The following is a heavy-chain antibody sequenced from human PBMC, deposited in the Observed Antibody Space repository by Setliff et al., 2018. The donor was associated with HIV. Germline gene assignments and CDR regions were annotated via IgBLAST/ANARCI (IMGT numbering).Heavy chain of an antibody. Sequence: TSETLSLTCAVYGGSFSGYYWSWIRQPPGKGLEWIGSFYHSGSTNYNPSLKSRVTISVDKSKNQFSLKLASVTAADTAVYYCASGEPYYYDSTGYSGNYFDYWGQGTLVTVSS. CDR1: GGSFSGYY. CDR3: ASGEPYYYDSTGYSGNYFDY. J-gene: IGHJ4*02. CDR2: FYHSGST. D-gene: IGHD3-22*01. V-gene: IGHV4-34*01.